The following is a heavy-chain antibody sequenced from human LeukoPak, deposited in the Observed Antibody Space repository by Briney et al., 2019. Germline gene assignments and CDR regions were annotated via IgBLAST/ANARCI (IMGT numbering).Heavy chain of an antibody. Sequence: PSETLSLTCTVSGGSISSYYWSWIRQPPGKGLEWIGYIYYSGSTNYNPSLKSRVTISVDTSKNQFSLKLSSVTAADTAAYYCARHTTYYYDSSGPKGDWYFDLWGRGTLVTVSS. CDR2: IYYSGST. CDR1: GGSISSYY. CDR3: ARHTTYYYDSSGPKGDWYFDL. D-gene: IGHD3-22*01. V-gene: IGHV4-59*08. J-gene: IGHJ2*01.